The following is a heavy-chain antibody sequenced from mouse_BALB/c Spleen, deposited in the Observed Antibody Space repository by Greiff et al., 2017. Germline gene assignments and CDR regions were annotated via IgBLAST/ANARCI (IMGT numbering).Heavy chain of an antibody. D-gene: IGHD1-2*01. CDR3: ARSLTTAKGFAY. Sequence: EVKLEESGGGLVQPGGSRKLSCAASGFTFSSFGMHWVRQAPEKGLEWVAYISSGSSTIYYADTVKGRFTISRDNPKNTLFLQMTSLRSEDTAMYYCARSLTTAKGFAYWGQGTLVTVSA. J-gene: IGHJ3*01. CDR2: ISSGSSTI. CDR1: GFTFSSFG. V-gene: IGHV5-17*02.